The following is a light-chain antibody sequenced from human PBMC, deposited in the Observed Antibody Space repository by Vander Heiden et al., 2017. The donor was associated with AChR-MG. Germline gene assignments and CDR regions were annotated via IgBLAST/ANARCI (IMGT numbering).Light chain of an antibody. Sequence: EIWFTHSPDTLSLSPGERATLSCRASQSVSSSYLAWYQQKPGQAPRLLIYGASSRATGIPDRFSGSGSGTDFTLTISRREPEDFAVYYCQQDGSSPPVTFGQGTKLEIK. V-gene: IGKV3-20*01. J-gene: IGKJ2*01. CDR3: QQDGSSPPVT. CDR1: QSVSSSY. CDR2: GAS.